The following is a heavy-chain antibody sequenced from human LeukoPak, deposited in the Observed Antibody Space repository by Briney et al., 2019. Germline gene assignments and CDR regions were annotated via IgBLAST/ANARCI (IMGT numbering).Heavy chain of an antibody. Sequence: PSETLSLTCTVSGGSISSYYWSWIRQPPGKGLEWIGYIYYSGSTNYNPSLKSRVTIPVDTSKNQFSLKLSSVTAADTAVYYCARRLEGLFDPWGQGTLVTVSS. J-gene: IGHJ5*02. CDR3: ARRLEGLFDP. CDR2: IYYSGST. CDR1: GGSISSYY. V-gene: IGHV4-59*08.